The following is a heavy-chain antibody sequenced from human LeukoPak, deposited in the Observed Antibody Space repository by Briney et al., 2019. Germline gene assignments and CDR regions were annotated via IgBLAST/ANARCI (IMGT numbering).Heavy chain of an antibody. J-gene: IGHJ6*02. V-gene: IGHV3-30*03. CDR1: GFTFSSYG. D-gene: IGHD3-3*01. CDR2: ISYDGSNK. Sequence: GRSLRLSCAASGFTFSSYGMHWVRQAPGKGLEWVAVISYDGSNKYYADSVKGRFTISRDNSKNTLYLQMNSLRAEDTAVYYCARSFGVVIPYGMDVWGQGTTVTVSS. CDR3: ARSFGVVIPYGMDV.